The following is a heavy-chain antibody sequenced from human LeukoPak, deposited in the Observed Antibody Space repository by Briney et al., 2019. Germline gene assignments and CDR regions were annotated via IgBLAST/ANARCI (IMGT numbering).Heavy chain of an antibody. J-gene: IGHJ4*02. CDR1: GYTFTGYY. V-gene: IGHV1-2*02. CDR2: INPNSGGT. Sequence: ASVKVSCKASGYTFTGYYMHWVRQAPGQGLEWMGWINPNSGGTNYAQKFQGRVTMTRDTSISTAYMELSRLRSDDTAVYYCARDLGDWNYYNLDYWGQGTLVTVSS. D-gene: IGHD1-7*01. CDR3: ARDLGDWNYYNLDY.